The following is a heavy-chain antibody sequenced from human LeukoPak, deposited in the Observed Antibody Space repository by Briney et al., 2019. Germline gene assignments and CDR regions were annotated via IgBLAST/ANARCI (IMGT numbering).Heavy chain of an antibody. CDR3: ARKGEGIVATTQKPYYYYYMDV. D-gene: IGHD5-12*01. Sequence: ASVKVSCKASGYTFIGYYMHWVRQAPGQGLEWMGWINPNSGGTNYAQKFQGRVTMTRDTSISTAYMELSRLRSDDTAVYYCARKGEGIVATTQKPYYYYYMDVWGKGTTVTVSS. V-gene: IGHV1-2*02. J-gene: IGHJ6*03. CDR1: GYTFIGYY. CDR2: INPNSGGT.